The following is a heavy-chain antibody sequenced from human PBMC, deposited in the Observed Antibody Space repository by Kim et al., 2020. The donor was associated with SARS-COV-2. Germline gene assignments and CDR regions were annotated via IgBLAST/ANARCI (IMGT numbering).Heavy chain of an antibody. J-gene: IGHJ4*02. Sequence: SETLSLTCTVSGGSISSGGYYWSWIRQHPGKGLEWIGYIYYSGSTYYNPSLKSRVTISVDTSKNQFSLKLSSVTAADTAVYYCARSAGATKKELFDYWGLGTLVTVSS. V-gene: IGHV4-31*03. CDR2: IYYSGST. CDR1: GGSISSGGYY. CDR3: ARSAGATKKELFDY. D-gene: IGHD1-26*01.